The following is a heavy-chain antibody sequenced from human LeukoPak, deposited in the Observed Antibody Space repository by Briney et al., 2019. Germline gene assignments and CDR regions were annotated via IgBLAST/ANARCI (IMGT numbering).Heavy chain of an antibody. CDR3: ARDQADSSGTYWYFDL. J-gene: IGHJ2*01. V-gene: IGHV4-59*01. CDR2: IYYSGST. Sequence: SETLSLTCTVSGGSISSYYWSWIRQPPGKGLEWIGYIYYSGSTNYNPSLKSRVTISVDTSKNQFSLKLSSVTAADTAVYYCARDQADSSGTYWYFDLWGRSTLVTVSS. D-gene: IGHD3-22*01. CDR1: GGSISSYY.